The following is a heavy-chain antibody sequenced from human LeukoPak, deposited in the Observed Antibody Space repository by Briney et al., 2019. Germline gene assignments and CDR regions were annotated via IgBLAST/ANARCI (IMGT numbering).Heavy chain of an antibody. D-gene: IGHD3-10*01. J-gene: IGHJ3*02. V-gene: IGHV3-23*01. CDR2: MGDSGGST. Sequence: RGSLRLSCVASGFSTYGRTWVRQAPGRGLEWVAVMGDSGGSTYYADSVKGRFTMSRDNPKNTVYLEMKSLRVEDTAVYYCAKLYLGELYAFEMWGQGTRVIVSS. CDR1: GFSTYG. CDR3: AKLYLGELYAFEM.